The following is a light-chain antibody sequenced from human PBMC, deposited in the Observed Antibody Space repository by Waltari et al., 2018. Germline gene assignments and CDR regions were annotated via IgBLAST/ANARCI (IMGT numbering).Light chain of an antibody. Sequence: SYELTQPSSVSVSPGQTAKITCSGDVLKKKYARWFQQKPGQAPVLIIYKGSERPSRIPERFSGSSSGATVTLTITGAQVEDEADYYCYSSTDNSGIFGGGTTLTVL. CDR2: KGS. CDR1: VLKKKY. J-gene: IGLJ2*01. V-gene: IGLV3-27*01. CDR3: YSSTDNSGI.